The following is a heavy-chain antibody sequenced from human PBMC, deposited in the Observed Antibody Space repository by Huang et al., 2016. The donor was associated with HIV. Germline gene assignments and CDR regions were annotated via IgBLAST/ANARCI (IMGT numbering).Heavy chain of an antibody. V-gene: IGHV3-49*03. CDR3: SPSGDDYFYFYMDV. Sequence: QLVESGGDSVQSGRSLRLSCRGSGFIFNDFAINWFRQSPGEGLEGIGFVRSKAFGGASKSAPSVKDRFTVSRDEAKNVAFLQMDNLQVDDTAIYYCSPSGDDYFYFYMDVWGKGTTVIVS. J-gene: IGHJ6*03. CDR1: GFIFNDFA. CDR2: VRSKAFGGAS. D-gene: IGHD4-17*01.